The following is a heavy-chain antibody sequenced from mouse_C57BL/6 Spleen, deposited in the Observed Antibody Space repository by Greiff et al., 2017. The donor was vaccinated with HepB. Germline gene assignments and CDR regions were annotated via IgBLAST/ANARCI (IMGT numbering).Heavy chain of an antibody. Sequence: EVHLVESGGGLVKPGGSLKLSCAASGFTFSDYGMHWVRQAPEKGLEWVAYISSGSSTIYYADTVKGRFTISRDNAKNTLLLQMTSLRSEDTAMYYCARTASGAMDYWGQGTSVTVSS. CDR1: GFTFSDYG. V-gene: IGHV5-17*01. J-gene: IGHJ4*01. CDR2: ISSGSSTI. CDR3: ARTASGAMDY. D-gene: IGHD1-2*01.